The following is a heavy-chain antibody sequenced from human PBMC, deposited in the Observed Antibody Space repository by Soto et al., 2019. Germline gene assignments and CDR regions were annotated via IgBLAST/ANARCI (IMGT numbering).Heavy chain of an antibody. CDR2: IYSGGGI. Sequence: EVQLVESGGGLVQPGGSLRLSCAGSGFIGSTYHMSWVRQTPGKGLEWVSGIYSGGGIYYSDSVRGRFTISIDDSKNTLYLQMNSLRVEDTAVYYCARDRALSGGSGRSGGCIDPWGQGTLVSVSS. CDR3: ARDRALSGGSGRSGGCIDP. J-gene: IGHJ5*02. V-gene: IGHV3-53*01. D-gene: IGHD6-19*01. CDR1: GFIGSTYH.